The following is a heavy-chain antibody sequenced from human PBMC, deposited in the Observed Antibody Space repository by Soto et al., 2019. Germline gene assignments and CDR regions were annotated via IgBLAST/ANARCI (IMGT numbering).Heavy chain of an antibody. V-gene: IGHV1-8*01. D-gene: IGHD3-16*01. CDR1: GYTFTSYD. CDR2: MNPNSGNT. CDR3: ARGPRIMITFGGVKTYYYYYMDV. Sequence: ASVKVSCKASGYTFTSYDINWVRQATGQGLEWMGWMNPNSGNTGYAQKFQGRVTMTRNTSISTAYMELSSLRSEDTAVYYCARGPRIMITFGGVKTYYYYYMDVWGKGTTVTVSS. J-gene: IGHJ6*03.